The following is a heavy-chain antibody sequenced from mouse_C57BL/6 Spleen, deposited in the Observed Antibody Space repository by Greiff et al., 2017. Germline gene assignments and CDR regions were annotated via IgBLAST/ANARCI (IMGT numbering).Heavy chain of an antibody. CDR3: ARGEGGSSRWFAY. CDR2: IYPGDGDT. J-gene: IGHJ3*01. V-gene: IGHV1-80*01. Sequence: QVQLQQSGAELVKPGASVKISCKASGYAFSSYWMNWVKQRPGKGLEWIGQIYPGDGDTNYNGKFKGKATLTADTSSSTAYMQLSSLTSEDSAVYCCARGEGGSSRWFAYWGQGTLVTVSA. CDR1: GYAFSSYW. D-gene: IGHD1-1*01.